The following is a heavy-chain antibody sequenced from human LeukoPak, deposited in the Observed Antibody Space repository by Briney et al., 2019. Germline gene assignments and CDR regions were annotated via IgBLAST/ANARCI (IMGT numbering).Heavy chain of an antibody. J-gene: IGHJ5*02. CDR1: GFRFSNYG. Sequence: GGSLRLSCAASGFRFSNYGMHWVRQAPGKGLEWVAVISDDGSKIYYGDSVKGRFTISRDNSKNTLNLQMDSLRPDDTAVYYCGKGPGYSVYDNLPHHWGQGTLVTVSS. CDR2: ISDDGSKI. CDR3: GKGPGYSVYDNLPHH. D-gene: IGHD5/OR15-5a*01. V-gene: IGHV3-30*04.